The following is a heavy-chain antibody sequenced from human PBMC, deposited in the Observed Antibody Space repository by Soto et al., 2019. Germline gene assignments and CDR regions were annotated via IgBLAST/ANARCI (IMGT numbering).Heavy chain of an antibody. V-gene: IGHV4-59*01. CDR2: IYYSGST. Sequence: SETLSLTSTVSGGSISSYYWSWIRQPPGKGLEWIGYIYYSGSTNYNPSLKSRVTISVDTSKNQFSLKLSSVTAADTAVYYCARSGSGYYDYWSQGTLVTVSS. J-gene: IGHJ4*02. CDR3: ARSGSGYYDY. D-gene: IGHD3-3*01. CDR1: GGSISSYY.